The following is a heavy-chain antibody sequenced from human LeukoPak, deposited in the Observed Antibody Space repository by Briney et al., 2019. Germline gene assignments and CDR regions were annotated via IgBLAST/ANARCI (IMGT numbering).Heavy chain of an antibody. V-gene: IGHV1-46*01. CDR1: GYTFTNYY. J-gene: IGHJ4*02. CDR3: ARVKRAGIAAAGTWDPFDY. Sequence: VASVKVSCKASGYTFTNYYMHWVRQAPGQGLEWMGMINPSGGSTTYAQKFQGRVTMTRDMSTSTVYMELSSLRSEDTAVYYCARVKRAGIAAAGTWDPFDYWGQGTLVTVSS. D-gene: IGHD6-13*01. CDR2: INPSGGST.